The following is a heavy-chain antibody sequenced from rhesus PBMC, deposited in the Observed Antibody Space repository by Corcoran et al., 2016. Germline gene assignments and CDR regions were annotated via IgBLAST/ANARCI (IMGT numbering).Heavy chain of an antibody. J-gene: IGHJ5-1*01. Sequence: QVQLHESGLGLVNPSETLSLTCAVSGGPISSGLSYWSWIRQPPGKGLEWNGYIIYSGNTSCNPSLKSRVTISRDTSRNQFSLKLSSVTAADTAVYYGARHVVPVAAMYSRFDVWGAGVLVTVSS. CDR1: GGPISSGLSY. V-gene: IGHV4-122*02. D-gene: IGHD4-29*01. CDR3: ARHVVPVAAMYSRFDV. CDR2: IIYSGNT.